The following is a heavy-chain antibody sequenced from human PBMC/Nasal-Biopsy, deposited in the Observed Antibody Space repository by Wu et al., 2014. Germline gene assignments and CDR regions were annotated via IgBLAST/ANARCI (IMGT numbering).Heavy chain of an antibody. J-gene: IGHJ5*02. D-gene: IGHD1-26*01. Sequence: VKVSCKASGYTFTSYGISWVRQAPGQGLEWMGWISAYNGNTNYAQKLQGRVTMTTDTSTSTAYMELRSLRSDDTAVYYCARQIIVGAKWFDPGAREPWSPSPQ. CDR1: GYTFTSYG. CDR2: ISAYNGNT. V-gene: IGHV1-18*01. CDR3: ARQIIVGAKWFDP.